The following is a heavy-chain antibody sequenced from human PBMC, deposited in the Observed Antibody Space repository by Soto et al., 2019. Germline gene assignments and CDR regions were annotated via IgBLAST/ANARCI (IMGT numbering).Heavy chain of an antibody. Sequence: GESLKISCAASGFTFDDYAMHWVRQAPGKGLEWVSLISGDGGSTYYADSVKGRFTISRDNSKNSLYLQMNSLRTEDTALYYCAKDKVFDSSGWYDYWGQGTLVTVSS. CDR2: ISGDGGST. D-gene: IGHD6-19*01. CDR3: AKDKVFDSSGWYDY. CDR1: GFTFDDYA. V-gene: IGHV3-43*02. J-gene: IGHJ4*02.